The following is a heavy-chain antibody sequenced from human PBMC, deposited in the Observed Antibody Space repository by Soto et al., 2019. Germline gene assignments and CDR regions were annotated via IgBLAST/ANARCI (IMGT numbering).Heavy chain of an antibody. CDR3: AKGVDSSNWYPGYFDY. Sequence: ASVKVSCKASGYTFTRSGISWVRQAPGQGPEWMGWISSYNGDTNYAQTFQGRVTMTTDTSTSTAYMELRSLRSDDTAVYYCAKGVDSSNWYPGYFDYWGQGTLVTVSS. V-gene: IGHV1-18*01. CDR2: ISSYNGDT. J-gene: IGHJ4*02. CDR1: GYTFTRSG. D-gene: IGHD6-13*01.